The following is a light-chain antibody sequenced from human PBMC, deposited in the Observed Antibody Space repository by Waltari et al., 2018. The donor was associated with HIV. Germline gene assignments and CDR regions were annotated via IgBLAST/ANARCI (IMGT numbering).Light chain of an antibody. Sequence: DIQMTQSPSSLSASIGDRVTITCRASQNIHTYLNWYQQKPGKAPKALIYSATTLQSGVPSRFTGSGSGTDFTLTITSLQPEDFGTYFCQQSYTSPTFGPGTTVDLQ. V-gene: IGKV1-39*01. CDR3: QQSYTSPT. CDR2: SAT. J-gene: IGKJ3*01. CDR1: QNIHTY.